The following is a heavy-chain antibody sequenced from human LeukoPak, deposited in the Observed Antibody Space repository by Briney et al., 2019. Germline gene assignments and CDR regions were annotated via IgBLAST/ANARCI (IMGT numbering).Heavy chain of an antibody. CDR1: AFSFSNYN. V-gene: IGHV3-21*01. Sequence: GSLRLSCAASAFSFSNYNMNWVRQAPGKGLEWVSSISSSSSYIYYADSVKGRFTISRDNAKNSLYLQMNSLRAEDTAVYYCAVLWFGELLSRSYYYYYMDVWGKGTTVTISS. J-gene: IGHJ6*03. D-gene: IGHD3-10*01. CDR2: ISSSSSYI. CDR3: AVLWFGELLSRSYYYYYMDV.